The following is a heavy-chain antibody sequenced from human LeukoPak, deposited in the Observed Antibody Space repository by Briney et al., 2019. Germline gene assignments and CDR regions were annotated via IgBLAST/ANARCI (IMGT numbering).Heavy chain of an antibody. J-gene: IGHJ6*03. CDR1: GGTFSNNA. CDR2: IIPIFGTT. V-gene: IGHV1-69*05. D-gene: IGHD2-2*01. Sequence: GSSVKVSCKASGGTFSNNAISWVRQAPGQGLEWMGGIIPIFGTTNYAQKFQGRVTITTDESTSTAYMELRSLRSEDTAVYYCARATGYCSSTSCYGGQYYYYMDVWGKGTTVTVSS. CDR3: ARATGYCSSTSCYGGQYYYYMDV.